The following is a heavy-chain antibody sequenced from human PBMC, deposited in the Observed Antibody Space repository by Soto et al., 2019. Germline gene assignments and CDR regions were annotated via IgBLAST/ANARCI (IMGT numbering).Heavy chain of an antibody. V-gene: IGHV1-18*01. CDR3: ARGQRGWELDAFDI. CDR2: ISAYNGDT. CDR1: GYTFTNFG. J-gene: IGHJ3*02. Sequence: ASVKVSCKASGYTFTNFGISWVRQAPGQGLEWMGWISAYNGDTNYAQNFQGRVTMTTDTSTSTAYMELRSLRSDDTAVYYCARGQRGWELDAFDIWGQGTMVTVSS. D-gene: IGHD1-26*01.